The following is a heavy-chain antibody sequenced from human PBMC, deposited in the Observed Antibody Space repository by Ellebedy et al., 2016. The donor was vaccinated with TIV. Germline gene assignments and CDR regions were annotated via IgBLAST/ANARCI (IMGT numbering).Heavy chain of an antibody. D-gene: IGHD2-21*02. CDR3: ARTDPWQPIDD. CDR1: GGSVSSTRYY. Sequence: MPGGSLRLSCSVSGGSVSSTRYYWAWIRQPPGKGLEYIGSVYYSGSPYYNPSFKSRVTLSADTSNNQFSLNLRTVTAADTAVYYCARTDPWQPIDDWGQGILVSVSS. CDR2: VYYSGSP. V-gene: IGHV4-39*01. J-gene: IGHJ4*02.